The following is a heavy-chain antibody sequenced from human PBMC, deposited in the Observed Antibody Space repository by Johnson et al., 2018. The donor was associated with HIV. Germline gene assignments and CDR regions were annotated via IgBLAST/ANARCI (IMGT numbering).Heavy chain of an antibody. CDR1: GFTFSGYW. V-gene: IGHV3-7*05. Sequence: VQVVESGGGLVQPGGSLRLSCAASGFTFSGYWMNWVRQAPGKGLEWVANIKQDGSEKYYVDSVKGRFTISRDNAKNSLYLQMNSLRVEDAAVYYCARSHYYGGMKPKDAFDIWGQGTRVSVS. CDR3: ARSHYYGGMKPKDAFDI. J-gene: IGHJ3*02. D-gene: IGHD4-23*01. CDR2: IKQDGSEK.